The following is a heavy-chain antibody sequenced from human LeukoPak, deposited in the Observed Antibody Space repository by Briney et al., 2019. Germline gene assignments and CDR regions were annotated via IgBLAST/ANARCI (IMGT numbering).Heavy chain of an antibody. V-gene: IGHV4-61*02. J-gene: IGHJ4*02. Sequence: SETLSLTCTVSGGSISSGSYYWSWIRQPAGKGLEWIGRIYTSGSTNYNPSLKSRVTISVDTSKNQFSLKLSSVTAADTAVYYCASPRGFGGVMEKWGQGTLVTVSS. CDR1: GGSISSGSYY. D-gene: IGHD3-16*01. CDR2: IYTSGST. CDR3: ASPRGFGGVMEK.